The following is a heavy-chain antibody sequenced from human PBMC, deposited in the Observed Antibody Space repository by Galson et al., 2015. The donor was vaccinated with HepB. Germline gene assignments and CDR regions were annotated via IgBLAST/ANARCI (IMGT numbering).Heavy chain of an antibody. CDR2: INPNDGGR. CDR3: ARGTHILARSLQWLYDY. V-gene: IGHV1-2*04. D-gene: IGHD3-3*01. Sequence: SVKVSCKASGYTFTGYYIHWVRQAPGQGLEWMGWINPNDGGRSYAQKFQDWATMTRYTSISTVYMELSSLKSVDTAVYYCARGTHILARSLQWLYDYWGQGTLVTAST. J-gene: IGHJ4*02. CDR1: GYTFTGYY.